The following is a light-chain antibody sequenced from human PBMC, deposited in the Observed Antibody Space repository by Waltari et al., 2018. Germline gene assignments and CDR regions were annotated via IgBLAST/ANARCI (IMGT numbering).Light chain of an antibody. CDR2: YKSDSDK. CDR1: SDINVGAYR. CDR3: MIWHSNAHVA. V-gene: IGLV5-45*02. Sequence: QAVLTQPSSLSASPGASASLTCTLRSDINVGAYRLYWCQQKPESPPQYLLRYKSDSDKPQGSGVPSRLSGSKDASANAGIVCISGLQSEDEADYYSMIWHSNAHVAFGGGTKLTIL. J-gene: IGLJ2*01.